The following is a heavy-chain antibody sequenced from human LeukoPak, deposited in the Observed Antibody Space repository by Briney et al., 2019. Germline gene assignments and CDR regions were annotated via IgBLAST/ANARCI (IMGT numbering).Heavy chain of an antibody. D-gene: IGHD6-13*01. CDR1: GFTFTNYA. CDR3: ARDKQPDYFYYGIDV. V-gene: IGHV3-30-3*01. J-gene: IGHJ6*02. CDR2: ISHAGNNK. Sequence: GRSLTLSCAASGFTFTNYAIHWVRQAQGRRLEWVSVISHAGNNKYYADSVKGRFTISRDNSENTLSLQMNSLRDEDTAVYYCARDKQPDYFYYGIDVWGQGTTVTVSS.